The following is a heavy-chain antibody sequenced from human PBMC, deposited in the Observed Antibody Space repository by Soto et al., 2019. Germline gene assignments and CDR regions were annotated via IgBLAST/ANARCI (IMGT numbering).Heavy chain of an antibody. V-gene: IGHV1-18*01. J-gene: IGHJ6*02. D-gene: IGHD2-2*01. CDR3: ARGPGSSTSRNYYGMDV. Sequence: ASVKVSCKASGYTFTSYVISWVRQAPGQGLEWMGWISAYNGNTNYAQKLQGRVTMTTDTSTSTAYMELRSLRSDDTAVYYCARGPGSSTSRNYYGMDVWGQGTTVTVSS. CDR1: GYTFTSYV. CDR2: ISAYNGNT.